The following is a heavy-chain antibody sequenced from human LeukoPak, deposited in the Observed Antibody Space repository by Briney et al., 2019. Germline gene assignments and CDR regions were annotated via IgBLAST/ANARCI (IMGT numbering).Heavy chain of an antibody. CDR2: ISSSGSTI. CDR3: ALLAVASDFDY. Sequence: GGSLRLPCAASGFTFRSYEMNWVRQAPGKGLELVSYISSSGSTIYYADSVRGRFSISRDNAKSSLYLQMNSLRVEDTAVYYCALLAVASDFDYWGQGALVTVSS. J-gene: IGHJ4*02. V-gene: IGHV3-48*03. CDR1: GFTFRSYE. D-gene: IGHD6-19*01.